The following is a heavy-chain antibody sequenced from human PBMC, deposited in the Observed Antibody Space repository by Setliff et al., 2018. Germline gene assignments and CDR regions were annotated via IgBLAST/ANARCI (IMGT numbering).Heavy chain of an antibody. V-gene: IGHV4-59*11. CDR2: TYSIGAT. J-gene: IGHJ4*02. Sequence: SETLSLTCTVAGPSISTPYWSWIRQPPGKGLEWIGHTYSIGATNYNPSLKGRVTISVDTSKSQVSLKMNFVTAADTAVYSCARGGVLGTGHFDYWGQGTRVTAPQ. CDR3: ARGGVLGTGHFDY. D-gene: IGHD3-16*01. CDR1: GPSISTPY.